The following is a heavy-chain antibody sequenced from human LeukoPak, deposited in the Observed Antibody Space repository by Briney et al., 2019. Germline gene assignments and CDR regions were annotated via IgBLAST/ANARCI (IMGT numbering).Heavy chain of an antibody. V-gene: IGHV3-7*01. CDR3: ARDGERFLEWLLSNYYYYMDV. D-gene: IGHD3-3*01. J-gene: IGHJ6*03. CDR1: GFTFSSYW. Sequence: PGGSLRLSCAASGFTFSSYWMSWVRQAPGKGLEWVANIRQDGSEKYYVDSVKGRFTISRDNAKNSLYLQMNSLRAEDTAVYYCARDGERFLEWLLSNYYYYMDVWGKGTTVTVSS. CDR2: IRQDGSEK.